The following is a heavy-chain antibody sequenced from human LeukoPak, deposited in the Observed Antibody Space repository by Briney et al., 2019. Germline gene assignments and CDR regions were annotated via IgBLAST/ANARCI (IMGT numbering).Heavy chain of an antibody. V-gene: IGHV3-7*01. Sequence: PGGSLRLSCAASGFTFSSYWMSWVRQAPGKGLEWVANIKQDGSEKYYVDSVKGRFTISRDNAKSSLYLQMNSLRAEDTAVYYCAREHYYDSSGYPRHAFDIWGQGTMVTVSS. CDR2: IKQDGSEK. CDR3: AREHYYDSSGYPRHAFDI. D-gene: IGHD3-22*01. J-gene: IGHJ3*02. CDR1: GFTFSSYW.